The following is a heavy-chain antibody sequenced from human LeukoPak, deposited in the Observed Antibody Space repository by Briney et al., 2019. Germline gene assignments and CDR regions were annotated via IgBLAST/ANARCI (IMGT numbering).Heavy chain of an antibody. CDR2: IYHSGST. V-gene: IGHV4-30-2*01. CDR1: GGSISSGGYS. CDR3: ARLSRDCGGDCYLLFDY. J-gene: IGHJ4*02. D-gene: IGHD2-21*02. Sequence: SQTLSLTCAVSGGSISSGGYSWSWIRQPPGEGLEWIGYIYHSGSTYYNPSLKSRVTISVDRSKNQFSLKLSSVTAADTAVYYCARLSRDCGGDCYLLFDYWGQGTLVTVSS.